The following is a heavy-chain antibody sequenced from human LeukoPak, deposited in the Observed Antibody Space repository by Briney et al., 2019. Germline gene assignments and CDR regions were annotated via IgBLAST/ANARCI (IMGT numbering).Heavy chain of an antibody. CDR2: INPSGGST. D-gene: IGHD1-26*01. CDR1: GYAFTYYY. Sequence: ASVKVSCKASGYAFTYYYIHWARQAPGQGLEWMGIINPSGGSTSYAQKFQGRVIMTRDTSTSTVYMDLSSLRSDDTAVYYCARADGGSHLLDYWGQGTLVTVSS. V-gene: IGHV1-46*01. CDR3: ARADGGSHLLDY. J-gene: IGHJ4*02.